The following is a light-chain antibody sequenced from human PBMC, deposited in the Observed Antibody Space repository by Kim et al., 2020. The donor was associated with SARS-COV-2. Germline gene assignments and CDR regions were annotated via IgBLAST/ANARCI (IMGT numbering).Light chain of an antibody. CDR1: SLRNYY. V-gene: IGLV3-19*02. CDR2: RNS. J-gene: IGLJ1*01. Sequence: SSELTQDPAVSVALGQTIRITCQGDSLRNYYANWYQQKPGQAPVRVVYRNSNLPSGIPDRFSGSISGNTASLTISGAQAEDAADYYCNSWDSSGNHYVFGSGTKVTVL. CDR3: NSWDSSGNHYV.